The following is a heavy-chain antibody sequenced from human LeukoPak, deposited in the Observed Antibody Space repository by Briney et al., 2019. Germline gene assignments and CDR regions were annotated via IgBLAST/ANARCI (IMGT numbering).Heavy chain of an antibody. CDR3: ARDFRGGYDFWSGYYTPYYFDY. D-gene: IGHD3-3*01. CDR1: GGSISSSSYY. J-gene: IGHJ4*02. V-gene: IGHV4-39*07. Sequence: SETLSLTCTVSGGSISSSSYYWGWIRQPPGKGPERIGSIYYSGSTYYNPSLKSRVTISVDTSKNQFSLRLSSLTAADTAVYYCARDFRGGYDFWSGYYTPYYFDYWGQGTLVTVSP. CDR2: IYYSGST.